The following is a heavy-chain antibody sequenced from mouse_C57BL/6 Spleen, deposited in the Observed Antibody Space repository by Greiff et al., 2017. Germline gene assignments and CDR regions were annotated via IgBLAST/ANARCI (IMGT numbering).Heavy chain of an antibody. J-gene: IGHJ3*01. Sequence: VQLQQSGPELVKPGASVKISCKASGYTFTDYYMNWVKQSHGKSLEWIGDINPNNGGTSYNQKFKGKATLTVDKSSSTAYMELRSLTSEDSAVXYCARSWDFAYWGQGTLVTVSA. D-gene: IGHD4-1*01. CDR3: ARSWDFAY. V-gene: IGHV1-26*01. CDR1: GYTFTDYY. CDR2: INPNNGGT.